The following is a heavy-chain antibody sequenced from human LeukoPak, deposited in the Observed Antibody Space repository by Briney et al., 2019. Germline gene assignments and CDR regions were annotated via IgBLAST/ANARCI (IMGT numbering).Heavy chain of an antibody. CDR3: ARVTRGYSYGPEYFDY. CDR1: GGSFSGYY. J-gene: IGHJ4*02. Sequence: PSETLSLTCAVYGGSFSGYYWSWIRQPPGKGLEWIGEINHSGGTNYNPSLKSRVTISVDTSKNQFSLKLSSVTAADTAVYYCARVTRGYSYGPEYFDYWGQGTLVTVSS. V-gene: IGHV4-34*01. D-gene: IGHD5-18*01. CDR2: INHSGGT.